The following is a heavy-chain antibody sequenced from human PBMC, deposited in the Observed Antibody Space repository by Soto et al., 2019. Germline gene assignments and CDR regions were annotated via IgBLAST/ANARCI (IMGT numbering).Heavy chain of an antibody. J-gene: IGHJ4*02. V-gene: IGHV3-23*01. D-gene: IGHD2-21*01. Sequence: EVPLLESGGGLVQPGGSLRLSCAASGFTFSSYAMSWVRQAPGKEWVSVISGSGGSTYYADSVKGRFTISRDNTKNTLYLQMNSLSAEDTAVYYCSKFRSGDNPYYFDYWGQGTLVTVSS. CDR3: SKFRSGDNPYYFDY. CDR2: ISGSGGST. CDR1: GFTFSSYA.